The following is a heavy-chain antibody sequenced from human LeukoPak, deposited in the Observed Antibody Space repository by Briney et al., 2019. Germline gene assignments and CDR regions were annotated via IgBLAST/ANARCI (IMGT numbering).Heavy chain of an antibody. CDR1: GFTFNDYA. D-gene: IGHD3-3*01. J-gene: IGHJ4*02. CDR2: ISWNSGSI. CDR3: AKEGASGFWSGYPSGDFDY. Sequence: GGSLRLSCAASGFTFNDYAMHWVRQAPGKGLEWVSGISWNSGSIGYADSVKGRFTISRDNAKNSLYLQMNSLRAEDMALYYCAKEGASGFWSGYPSGDFDYWGQGTLVTVSS. V-gene: IGHV3-9*03.